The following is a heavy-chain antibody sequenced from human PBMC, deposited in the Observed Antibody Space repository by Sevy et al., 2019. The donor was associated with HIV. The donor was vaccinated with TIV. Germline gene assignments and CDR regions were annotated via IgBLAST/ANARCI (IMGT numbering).Heavy chain of an antibody. D-gene: IGHD1-26*01. CDR1: GDSVSSNSAA. Sequence: SQTLSLTCAISGDSVSSNSAAWNWIRQSPSRGLEWLGRTYYRSKWYNDYAVSVKSRISINPETSKNHFSLQLNSVTPEDTAVYFCATGIPEWELGGHWFDPWGQGTLVTVSS. V-gene: IGHV6-1*01. CDR3: ATGIPEWELGGHWFDP. J-gene: IGHJ5*02. CDR2: TYYRSKWYN.